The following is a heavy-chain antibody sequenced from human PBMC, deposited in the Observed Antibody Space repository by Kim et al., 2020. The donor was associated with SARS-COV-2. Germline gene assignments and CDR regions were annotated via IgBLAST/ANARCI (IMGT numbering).Heavy chain of an antibody. CDR2: N. D-gene: IGHD1-26*01. J-gene: IGHJ5*02. CDR3: ARENGMGGCDP. Sequence: NDYAVSVKSRRTSNPDTAKNQFPLQLNSVTPEDTAVYYCARENGMGGCDPWGQGTLVTVSS. V-gene: IGHV6-1*01.